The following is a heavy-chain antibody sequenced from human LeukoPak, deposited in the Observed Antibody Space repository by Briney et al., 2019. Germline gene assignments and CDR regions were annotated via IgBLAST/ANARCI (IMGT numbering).Heavy chain of an antibody. CDR3: ARDGSSGRGYYYYYGMDV. V-gene: IGHV3-53*01. CDR2: MYSGGKT. Sequence: GGSLRLSCAASGFTVSSNYMSWVRQAPGKGLEWVSVMYSGGKTYYADSVKGRFTFSRDNSKNTLYLQMNNLRAEDTAVYYCARDGSSGRGYYYYYGMDVWGEGTTVTVSS. J-gene: IGHJ6*04. D-gene: IGHD1-26*01. CDR1: GFTVSSNY.